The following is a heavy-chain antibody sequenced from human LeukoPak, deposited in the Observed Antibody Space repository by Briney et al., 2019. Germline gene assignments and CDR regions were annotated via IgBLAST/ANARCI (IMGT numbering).Heavy chain of an antibody. CDR1: DSSITSTYY. J-gene: IGHJ4*02. Sequence: SETLSLTCTVSDSSITSTYYWAWFRQPPGKGLEWIATVFRLQTVRTFYNPSLESRVTMSLDPSQNQFSLNLTSVTAADTAVYYCARDVRYSSRPYYFDYWGQGTLVTVSS. CDR3: ARDVRYSSRPYYFDY. CDR2: VFRLQTVRT. V-gene: IGHV4-38-2*02. D-gene: IGHD6-13*01.